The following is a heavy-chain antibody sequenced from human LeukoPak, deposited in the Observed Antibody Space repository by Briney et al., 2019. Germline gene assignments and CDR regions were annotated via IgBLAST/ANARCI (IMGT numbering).Heavy chain of an antibody. J-gene: IGHJ4*02. D-gene: IGHD6-19*01. V-gene: IGHV3-74*01. CDR2: SNSDGSST. CDR3: ARVAELPGRAIDQ. CDR1: GFTLSRSS. Sequence: PGGSLRLSCAASGFTLSRSSMHWVRQAPGKGLGWVSRSNSDGSSTNYADSVKGGFTISRDKAKNTLYLQMNSLRAEDTAVYYCARVAELPGRAIDQWGQGTLVTVSS.